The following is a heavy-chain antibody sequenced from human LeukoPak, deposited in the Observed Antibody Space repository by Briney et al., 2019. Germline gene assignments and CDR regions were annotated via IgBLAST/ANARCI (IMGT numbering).Heavy chain of an antibody. CDR2: ISSNGGST. Sequence: AGGSLRLSCSASGFTFSSYAMHWVRQAPGKGLEYVSAISSNGGSTYYADSVKGRFTISRDNPKNTLYLQMNSLRAEDTAVYYCAKDLRGSGRYFGMDVWGKGTTVTVSS. J-gene: IGHJ6*04. V-gene: IGHV3-64*04. D-gene: IGHD6-19*01. CDR1: GFTFSSYA. CDR3: AKDLRGSGRYFGMDV.